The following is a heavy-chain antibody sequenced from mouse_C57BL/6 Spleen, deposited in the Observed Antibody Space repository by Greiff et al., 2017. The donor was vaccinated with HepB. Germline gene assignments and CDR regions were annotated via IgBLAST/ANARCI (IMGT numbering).Heavy chain of an antibody. CDR1: GYAFSSYW. V-gene: IGHV1-80*01. CDR3: ASERSYSKGYFDV. J-gene: IGHJ1*03. D-gene: IGHD2-5*01. CDR2: IYPGDGDT. Sequence: VMLVESGAELVKPGASVKISCKASGYAFSSYWMNWVKQRPGKGLEWIGQIYPGDGDTNYNGKFKGKATLTADKSSSTAYMQLSSLTSEDSAVYFCASERSYSKGYFDVWGTGTTVTVSS.